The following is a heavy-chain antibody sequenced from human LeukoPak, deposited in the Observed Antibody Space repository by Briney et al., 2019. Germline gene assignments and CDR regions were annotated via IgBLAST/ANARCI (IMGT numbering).Heavy chain of an antibody. V-gene: IGHV1-2*02. CDR3: ARDAAIAAAGATGRAFDY. J-gene: IGHJ4*02. CDR2: INPNSGGT. D-gene: IGHD6-13*01. CDR1: GYTLTELS. Sequence: ASVKVSCKVSGYTLTELSMHWVRQAPGKGLEWMGWINPNSGGTNYAQKFQGRVTMTRDTSTSTAYMELSRLRSDDTAVYYCARDAAIAAAGATGRAFDYWGQGTLVTVSS.